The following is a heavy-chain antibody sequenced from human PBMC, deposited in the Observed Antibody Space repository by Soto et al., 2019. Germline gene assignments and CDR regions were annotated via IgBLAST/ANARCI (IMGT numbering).Heavy chain of an antibody. Sequence: ASVKVSCKASGYTFTSYGISWVRQAPGQGLEWMGWISAYNGNTNYAQKLQGRVTMTTDTSTSTAYMELRSLRSDDTAVYYCARVAGYDSSGYYLDYFDYWRQRTLVTVSS. CDR2: ISAYNGNT. J-gene: IGHJ4*02. CDR3: ARVAGYDSSGYYLDYFDY. CDR1: GYTFTSYG. D-gene: IGHD3-22*01. V-gene: IGHV1-18*01.